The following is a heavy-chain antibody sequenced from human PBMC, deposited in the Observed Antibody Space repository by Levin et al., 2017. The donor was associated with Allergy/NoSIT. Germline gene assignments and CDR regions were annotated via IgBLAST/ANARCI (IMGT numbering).Heavy chain of an antibody. J-gene: IGHJ4*02. CDR2: IYYSGST. V-gene: IGHV4-39*01. D-gene: IGHD5-24*01. CDR3: ARSREGYNFFDY. CDR1: GGSISSSSYY. Sequence: SETLSLTCTVSGGSISSSSYYWGWIRQPPGKGLEWIGSIYYSGSTYYNPSLKSRVTISVDTSKNQFSLKLSSVTAADTAVYYCARSREGYNFFDYWGQGTLVTVSS.